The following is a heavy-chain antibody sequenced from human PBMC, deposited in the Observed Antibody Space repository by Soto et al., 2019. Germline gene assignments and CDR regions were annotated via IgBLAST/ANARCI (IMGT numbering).Heavy chain of an antibody. V-gene: IGHV1-18*01. CDR1: GYTFTSHG. CDR3: ARGGSLYWYFDL. CDR2: ISAYNGNT. Sequence: ASVKVSCKASGYTFTSHGISWVRQAPGQGLEWMGWISAYNGNTNYAQKLQGRVTITRDTSAGTAYMELSSLRSEDTAVYYCARGGSLYWYFDLWGRGTLVTVSS. D-gene: IGHD1-26*01. J-gene: IGHJ2*01.